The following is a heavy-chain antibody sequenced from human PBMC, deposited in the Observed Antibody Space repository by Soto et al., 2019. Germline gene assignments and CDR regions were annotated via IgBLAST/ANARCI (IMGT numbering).Heavy chain of an antibody. CDR3: ATSFRYFDN. J-gene: IGHJ4*02. D-gene: IGHD3-9*01. Sequence: EVQLLESGGGLVLPGGSLRLSCAGSGFTPTTTPLRWVRQPPGKGLEWVTTISGTASRTYYVDSVKGRFFISRDNAKNTVTLHMNNLTLDDTAVYYCATSFRYFDNWGQGTRVTVSS. CDR2: ISGTASRT. V-gene: IGHV3-23*01. CDR1: GFTPTTTP.